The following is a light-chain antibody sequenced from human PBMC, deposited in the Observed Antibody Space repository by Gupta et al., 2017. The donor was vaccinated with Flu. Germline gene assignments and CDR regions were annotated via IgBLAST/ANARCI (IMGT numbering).Light chain of an antibody. CDR2: YDD. CDR1: SSNIGNNA. V-gene: IGLV1-36*01. Sequence: SVLTQPPSVSAAPRQRVTISCSGSSSNIGNNAVNWYQQLPGKAPKLLIYYDDLLPSGVSDRFSGSKSGTSASLAISGLQAEDEADYYCAAWDDSRNGVVFGGGTKLTVL. J-gene: IGLJ2*01. CDR3: AAWDDSRNGVV.